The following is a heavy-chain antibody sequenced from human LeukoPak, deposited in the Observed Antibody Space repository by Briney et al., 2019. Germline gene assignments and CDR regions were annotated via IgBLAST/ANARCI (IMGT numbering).Heavy chain of an antibody. Sequence: PGGSLRLSCAASGFTFSNAWMSWVRQAPGKGLEWVGRIKSKTDGGTTDYAAPVKGRFTISRDDSKNTLYLQMNSLKTEDTAVYYCTTGPFGDEVVTPPLPDYWGQGTLVTVSS. CDR3: TTGPFGDEVVTPPLPDY. V-gene: IGHV3-15*01. CDR2: IKSKTDGGTT. D-gene: IGHD2-21*02. J-gene: IGHJ4*02. CDR1: GFTFSNAW.